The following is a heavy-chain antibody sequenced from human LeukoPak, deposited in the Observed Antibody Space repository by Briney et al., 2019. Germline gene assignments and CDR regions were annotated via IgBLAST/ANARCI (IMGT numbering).Heavy chain of an antibody. J-gene: IGHJ6*02. V-gene: IGHV1-2*02. CDR3: AKNRITMVRGDLYYGMDV. CDR1: GSAFTGYY. D-gene: IGHD3-10*01. CDR2: IYPNSSGR. Sequence: ASVTVSCTASGSAFTGYYIHWVRQAPGPGLGWVWFIYPNSSGRNFAQTFQGRVTITRDASISTAYIELSRLSSDDTPVYYCAKNRITMVRGDLYYGMDVWGQGTTVPVSS.